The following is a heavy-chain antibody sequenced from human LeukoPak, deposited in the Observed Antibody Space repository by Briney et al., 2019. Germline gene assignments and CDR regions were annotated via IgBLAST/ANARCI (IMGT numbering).Heavy chain of an antibody. J-gene: IGHJ4*02. D-gene: IGHD2-15*01. CDR2: ISSSSSYI. CDR1: GFTFSSYS. Sequence: GGSLELSCAASGFTFSSYSMDWVRQAPGKGLEWVSSISSSSSYIYYADSVKGRFTISRDNAKNSLYLQMNSLRAEDTAVYYCARQAAYGPFDYWGQGILVTVSS. CDR3: ARQAAYGPFDY. V-gene: IGHV3-21*01.